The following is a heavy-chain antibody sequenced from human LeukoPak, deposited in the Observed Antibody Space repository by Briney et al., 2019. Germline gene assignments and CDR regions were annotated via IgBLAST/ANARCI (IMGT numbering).Heavy chain of an antibody. D-gene: IGHD1-26*01. J-gene: IGHJ4*02. CDR3: TRGEQSPPGLPFDS. Sequence: GGSLRLSCVASGFTFTSYSMNWARQAPGRGLEWISSISSGSHHILYADSVRGRFTVSRDNAENSLYLQMSSLRADDTAVYFCTRGEQSPPGLPFDSWGQGTLVSVTS. CDR1: GFTFTSYS. V-gene: IGHV3-21*01. CDR2: ISSGSHHI.